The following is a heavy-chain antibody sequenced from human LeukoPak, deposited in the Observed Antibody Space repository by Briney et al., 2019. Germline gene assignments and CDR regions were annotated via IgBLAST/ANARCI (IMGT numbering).Heavy chain of an antibody. V-gene: IGHV4-31*03. CDR1: GGSISSGGYY. J-gene: IGHJ4*02. CDR3: ARYHNSGMGFFDY. CDR2: IYYSGST. Sequence: SETLSLTCTVSGGSISSGGYYWSWIRQHPGKGLEWIGYIYYSGSTYYNPSLKSRVTISVDTSKNQFSLKLSSVTAADTAVYYCARYHNSGMGFFDYWGQGTLVTVSS. D-gene: IGHD6-19*01.